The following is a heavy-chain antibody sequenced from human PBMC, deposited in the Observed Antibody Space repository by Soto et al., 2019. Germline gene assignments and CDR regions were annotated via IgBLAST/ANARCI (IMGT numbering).Heavy chain of an antibody. Sequence: SETLSLTCAVYGGSFSGYYWSWIRQPPGKGLEWIGEINHSGSTNYNPSLKSRVTISVDTSKNQFSLKLSSVTAADTAVYYCARVGTGIAAAGGLYFDYWGQGTLVTVSS. CDR2: INHSGST. CDR1: GGSFSGYY. V-gene: IGHV4-34*01. J-gene: IGHJ4*02. CDR3: ARVGTGIAAAGGLYFDY. D-gene: IGHD6-13*01.